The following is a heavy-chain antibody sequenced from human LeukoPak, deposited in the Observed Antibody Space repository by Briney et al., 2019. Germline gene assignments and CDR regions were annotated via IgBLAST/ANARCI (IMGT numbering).Heavy chain of an antibody. V-gene: IGHV4-4*07. CDR3: ARDFVVPAAITYNWFDP. CDR2: IYTSGST. J-gene: IGHJ5*02. D-gene: IGHD2-2*01. CDR1: GGSISSYY. Sequence: PSETLSLTCTVSGGSISSYYWSWIRQPAGKGLEWIGRIYTSGSTNYNPSLKSRVTMSADTSRNQFSLKLSSVTAADTAVYYCARDFVVPAAITYNWFDPWGQGTLVTVSS.